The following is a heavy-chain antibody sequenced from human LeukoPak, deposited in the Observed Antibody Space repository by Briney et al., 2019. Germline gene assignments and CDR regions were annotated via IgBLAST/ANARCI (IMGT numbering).Heavy chain of an antibody. J-gene: IGHJ6*02. CDR1: GYTFTIYG. Sequence: GASVKVSCKSSGYTFTIYGISWVRQAPGQGLEWVGWISAFDCNTNHAQKLQGRVTMTTDTSTRKAYMELRNLRSDDPAVYYCARGEMATIPLGYYYYGMDVWGQGTTVTVSS. V-gene: IGHV1-18*01. CDR2: ISAFDCNT. CDR3: ARGEMATIPLGYYYYGMDV. D-gene: IGHD5-24*01.